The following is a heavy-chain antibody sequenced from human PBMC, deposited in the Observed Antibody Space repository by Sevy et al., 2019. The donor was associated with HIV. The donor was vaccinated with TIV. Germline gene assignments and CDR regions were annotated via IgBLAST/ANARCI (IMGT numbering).Heavy chain of an antibody. CDR1: GYSFTSYW. V-gene: IGHV5-51*01. D-gene: IGHD2-2*01. Sequence: GESLKISCKGSGYSFTSYWIAWVPQMPGKGLEWMGIIYPGDSDTRYSPSFQGQVTISADKSISTAYLQWSSQKASDTAMYYCARYGSNHADRYNWFDPWGWGTLVTVSS. J-gene: IGHJ5*02. CDR2: IYPGDSDT. CDR3: ARYGSNHADRYNWFDP.